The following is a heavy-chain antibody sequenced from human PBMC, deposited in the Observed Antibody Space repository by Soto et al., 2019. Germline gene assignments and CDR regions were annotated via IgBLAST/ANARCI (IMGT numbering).Heavy chain of an antibody. D-gene: IGHD6-19*01. V-gene: IGHV3-48*01. J-gene: IGHJ6*02. CDR1: GFTFSSYS. CDR3: AKDRTGIAVDARDLGGYV. CDR2: ISSSSSTT. Sequence: WVSLRLSGSASGFTFSSYSMNWVRQAPGKGLEWVSYISSSSSTTYYADAVKRRFTISRDNSKNTLYLQMNSLRAEETDVYSCAKDRTGIAVDARDLGGYVWGQGTTVIV.